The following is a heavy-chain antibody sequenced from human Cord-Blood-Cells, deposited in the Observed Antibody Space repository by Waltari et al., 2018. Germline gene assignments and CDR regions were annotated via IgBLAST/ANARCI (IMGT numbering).Heavy chain of an antibody. CDR2: ISYNGSNK. CDR3: AKGGDYLDY. CDR1: GFTFSSYG. J-gene: IGHJ4*02. D-gene: IGHD3-16*01. Sequence: QVQLVESGGGVAQPGRSLRLSCAASGFTFSSYGMHWVRQAPGKGLDGVAFISYNGSNKYYADSVKGRFTISRDNAKNTLYLQMNSLRAEDTAVYYCAKGGDYLDYWGQGTLVTVSS. V-gene: IGHV3-30*18.